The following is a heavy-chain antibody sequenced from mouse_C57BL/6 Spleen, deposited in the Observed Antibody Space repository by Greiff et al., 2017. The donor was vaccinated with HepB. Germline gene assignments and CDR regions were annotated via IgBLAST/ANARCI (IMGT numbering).Heavy chain of an antibody. CDR2: IWSGGST. CDR1: GFSLTSYG. V-gene: IGHV2-2*01. CDR3: ARNGGFPYFDY. Sequence: QVQLQQSGPGLVQPSQSLSITCTVSGFSLTSYGVHWVRQSPGKGLEWLGVIWSGGSTDYNAAFISRLSISKDNSKSQVFFKMNSLQADDTAIYYCARNGGFPYFDYWGQGTTLTVSS. J-gene: IGHJ2*01.